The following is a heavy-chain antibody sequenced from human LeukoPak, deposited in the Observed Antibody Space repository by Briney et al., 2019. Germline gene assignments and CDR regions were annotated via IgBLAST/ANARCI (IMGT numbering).Heavy chain of an antibody. D-gene: IGHD3-10*01. CDR2: IDWNGGNI. CDR1: GFTFCDYA. J-gene: IGHJ4*02. Sequence: SLRLSCAASGFTFCDYAMHWVRQAPGKGLEWVSGIDWNGGNIGYADSVKGRFTISRDNAKNSLYLQMNSLIIEDTAFYYCAKSLGGWFGGLDYWGQGTLVTVSS. V-gene: IGHV3-9*01. CDR3: AKSLGGWFGGLDY.